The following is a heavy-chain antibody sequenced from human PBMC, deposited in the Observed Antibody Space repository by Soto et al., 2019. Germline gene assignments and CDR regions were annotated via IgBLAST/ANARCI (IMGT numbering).Heavy chain of an antibody. J-gene: IGHJ4*01. D-gene: IGHD3-16*01. CDR1: GFTFSRHG. CDR3: AGDDAYLANGFAY. CDR2: ILNDASGH. V-gene: IGHV3-33*01. Sequence: QVQLVESGGGVVQPGTSLRLSCAASGFTFSRHGMHWVRQTPGKGLEWLAVILNDASGHWYADSVKGRFTISRDNFENRWFLRLNALSLEDRAMISGAGDDAYLANGFAYWGKETLSPSPQ.